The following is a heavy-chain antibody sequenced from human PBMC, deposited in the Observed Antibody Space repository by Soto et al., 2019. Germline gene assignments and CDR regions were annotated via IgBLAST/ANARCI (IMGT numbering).Heavy chain of an antibody. V-gene: IGHV4-34*01. J-gene: IGHJ6*02. CDR2: INHSGVT. CDR1: GGSFSGYY. CDR3: ARFSGSYYYAMDV. Sequence: SETLSLTCAVYGGSFSGYYWSWIRQPPGKGLEWIGEINHSGVTNYKPSLKRRVTISVDTSKNQFSLQLKSVTAADTALYYCARFSGSYYYAMDVWGQGSTVS. D-gene: IGHD6-19*01.